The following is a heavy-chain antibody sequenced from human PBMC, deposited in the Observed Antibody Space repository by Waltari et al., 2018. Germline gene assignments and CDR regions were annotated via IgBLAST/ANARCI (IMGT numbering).Heavy chain of an antibody. V-gene: IGHV4-39*01. Sequence: QLQLQESGPGLVKPSETLSLTYTVSGGSISSSSYYWGWIRQPPGKGLGWIGSIYYSGSTYYNPSLKSRVTISVDTSKNQFSLKLSSVTAADTAVYYCARSPSGWNWFDPCGQGTLVTVSS. D-gene: IGHD6-19*01. CDR2: IYYSGST. CDR1: GGSISSSSYY. CDR3: ARSPSGWNWFDP. J-gene: IGHJ5*02.